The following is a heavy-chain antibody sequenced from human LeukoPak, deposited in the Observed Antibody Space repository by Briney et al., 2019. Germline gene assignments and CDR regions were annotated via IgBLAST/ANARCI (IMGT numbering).Heavy chain of an antibody. J-gene: IGHJ4*02. Sequence: SETLSLTCAVSGVSFPGYYWSWIRQPPGKALEWIGEINHSGSADYSPSLKSRVTITVDASKNQFSLNLASVTAADTAVYYCAKSRGDFPNWGQGTLVIVSS. CDR2: INHSGSA. V-gene: IGHV4-34*01. D-gene: IGHD2-21*02. CDR1: GVSFPGYY. CDR3: AKSRGDFPN.